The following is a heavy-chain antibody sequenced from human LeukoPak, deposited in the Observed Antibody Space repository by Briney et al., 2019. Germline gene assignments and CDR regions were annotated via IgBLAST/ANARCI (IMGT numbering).Heavy chain of an antibody. Sequence: GASVKVSCKASGYTFTSYGTSWVRQAPGQGLEWMGWISAYNGNTNYAQKLQGRVTMTTDTSTSTAYMELRSLRSDDTAVYYCARDRALGVVVPASNYWGQGTLVTVSS. V-gene: IGHV1-18*01. CDR1: GYTFTSYG. J-gene: IGHJ4*02. CDR3: ARDRALGVVVPASNY. D-gene: IGHD2-2*01. CDR2: ISAYNGNT.